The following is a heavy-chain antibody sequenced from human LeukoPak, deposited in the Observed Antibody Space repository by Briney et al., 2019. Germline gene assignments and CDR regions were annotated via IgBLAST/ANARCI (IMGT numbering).Heavy chain of an antibody. CDR2: ISGSGGST. D-gene: IGHD6-13*01. J-gene: IGHJ4*02. CDR3: AKGDEGYSSSWYGY. V-gene: IGHV3-23*01. CDR1: GFTFSSYA. Sequence: GGSLRLSCAASGFTFSSYAMSWVRQAPGKGLEWVSAISGSGGSTYYADSVKGRFTISRDNSKNTLYLQMNSLRAEDTAVYYCAKGDEGYSSSWYGYWGQGTLVTVSS.